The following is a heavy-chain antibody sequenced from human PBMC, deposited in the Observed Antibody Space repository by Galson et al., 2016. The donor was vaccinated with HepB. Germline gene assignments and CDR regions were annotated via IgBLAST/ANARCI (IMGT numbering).Heavy chain of an antibody. CDR2: INPSGGYT. V-gene: IGHV1-46*01. Sequence: SVKVSCKASGYTFTNYAIPWVRRAPGQGLEWLGIINPSGGYTNYAQKFQGRVTMTRGTSTSTVYMELSSLRSEDTAVNYCARDPFTSSRGWFDPWGQGTLVTVSS. D-gene: IGHD2-2*01. CDR3: ARDPFTSSRGWFDP. CDR1: GYTFTNYA. J-gene: IGHJ5*02.